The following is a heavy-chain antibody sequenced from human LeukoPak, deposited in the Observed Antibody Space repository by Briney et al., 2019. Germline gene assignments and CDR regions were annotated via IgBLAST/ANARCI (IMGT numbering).Heavy chain of an antibody. D-gene: IGHD2-2*01. CDR3: AKGGTVVPAREGPFDY. V-gene: IGHV3-23*01. CDR2: ISGSGGST. Sequence: PGGSLRLSCAASGFTFSSYAMSWVRQAPGKGLKGVSAISGSGGSTYYADSVKGRFTISRDNSKNTLCLQMNSLRAEDTAVYYCAKGGTVVPAREGPFDYWGQGTLVTVSS. CDR1: GFTFSSYA. J-gene: IGHJ4*02.